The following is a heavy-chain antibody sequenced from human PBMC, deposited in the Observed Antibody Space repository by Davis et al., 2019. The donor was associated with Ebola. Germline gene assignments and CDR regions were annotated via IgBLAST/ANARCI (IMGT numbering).Heavy chain of an antibody. V-gene: IGHV3-23*01. Sequence: PGGSLRLSCAASGFTFSSYAMSWVRQAPGKGLEWVSAISGSGGSTYYADSVKGRFTISRDNSKNTLYLQMNSLRAEDTDVYYCAKVLGYCSGGSCYSFDYWGQGTLVTVSS. CDR1: GFTFSSYA. CDR3: AKVLGYCSGGSCYSFDY. D-gene: IGHD2-15*01. CDR2: ISGSGGST. J-gene: IGHJ4*02.